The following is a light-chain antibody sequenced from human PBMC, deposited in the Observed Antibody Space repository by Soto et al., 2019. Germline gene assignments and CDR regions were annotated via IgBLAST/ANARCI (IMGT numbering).Light chain of an antibody. J-gene: IGLJ1*01. V-gene: IGLV2-11*01. CDR3: CSYAGSYYV. CDR1: SSDVGGYNY. CDR2: DVS. Sequence: QSALTQPRSVSGSPGQSVTISCTGTSSDVGGYNYVSWYQQHPGKAPKLMSYDVSKRPSGVPDRFSGSKSGNTASLTISGLQAEDEADYYCCSYAGSYYVFGTGTKLTFL.